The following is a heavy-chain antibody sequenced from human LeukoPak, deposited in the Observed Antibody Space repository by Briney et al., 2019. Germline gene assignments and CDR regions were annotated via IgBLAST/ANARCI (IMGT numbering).Heavy chain of an antibody. V-gene: IGHV3-21*01. D-gene: IGHD6-6*01. CDR2: ISSSSSYI. CDR3: ARGFMDSSSGRKKGDYFDY. J-gene: IGHJ4*02. Sequence: PGGSLRLSCAASGFTFSSYSMNWVRQAPGKGLEWVSSISSSSSYIYYADSVKGRFTISRDNAKNSLYLQMNSLRAEDTAVYYCARGFMDSSSGRKKGDYFDYWGQGTLVTVSS. CDR1: GFTFSSYS.